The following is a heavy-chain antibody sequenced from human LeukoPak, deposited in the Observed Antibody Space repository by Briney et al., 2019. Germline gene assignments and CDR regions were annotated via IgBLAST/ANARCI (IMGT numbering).Heavy chain of an antibody. Sequence: GGSLRLSCAASGFTFSSYAMSWVRQAPGRGLEWVSSIIGSGASTYYADSVRGRFTTSRDNSKNTLYLQLNSLRAEDTAAYYCAKVIYYGSEDVDYWGQGTLVTVSS. D-gene: IGHD3-10*01. CDR3: AKVIYYGSEDVDY. J-gene: IGHJ4*01. CDR1: GFTFSSYA. CDR2: IIGSGAST. V-gene: IGHV3-23*01.